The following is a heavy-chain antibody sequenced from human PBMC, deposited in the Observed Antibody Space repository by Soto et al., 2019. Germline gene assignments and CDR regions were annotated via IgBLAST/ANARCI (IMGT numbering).Heavy chain of an antibody. CDR3: ARYDYGNYGGAFDI. Sequence: EVQLVESGGDLVQPGGSLRLSCAASGFTFSSYSMNWFRQAPGKGLEWVSFISTTSTPIYYAGSVKGRFTISRDNVKNSLYLQMNSLRAEDTAVYYCARYDYGNYGGAFDIWGQGTVVTVSS. CDR1: GFTFSSYS. J-gene: IGHJ3*02. CDR2: ISTTSTPI. D-gene: IGHD4-17*01. V-gene: IGHV3-48*01.